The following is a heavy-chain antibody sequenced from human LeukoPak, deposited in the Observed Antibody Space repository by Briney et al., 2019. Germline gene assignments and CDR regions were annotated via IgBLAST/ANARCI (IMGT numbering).Heavy chain of an antibody. CDR1: GFTFSSYG. Sequence: PGGSLRLSCAASGFTFSSYGMHWVRQAPGKGLEWVALSWFDGSSANYGDPVKGRFTISRDNSKNTLHLQMSSLRAEDTAVYFCAGDSGITGIQRAIDYWGQGTLVTVSS. J-gene: IGHJ4*02. D-gene: IGHD1-20*01. CDR2: SWFDGSSA. V-gene: IGHV3-33*01. CDR3: AGDSGITGIQRAIDY.